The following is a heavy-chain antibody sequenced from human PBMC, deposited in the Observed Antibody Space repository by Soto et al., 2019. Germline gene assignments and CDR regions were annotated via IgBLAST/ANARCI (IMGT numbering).Heavy chain of an antibody. D-gene: IGHD6-13*01. V-gene: IGHV1-46*01. CDR1: GYTFTSYY. CDR2: INPSGGST. Sequence: ASVKVSCKASGYTFTSYYMHWVRQAPGQGLEWMGIINPSGGSTSYAQKFQGRVTMTKNTLYLQLNSLRAEDTAVYYCAKDPQQLIVYFDYWGQGTQVTVSS. CDR3: AKDPQQLIVYFDY. J-gene: IGHJ4*02.